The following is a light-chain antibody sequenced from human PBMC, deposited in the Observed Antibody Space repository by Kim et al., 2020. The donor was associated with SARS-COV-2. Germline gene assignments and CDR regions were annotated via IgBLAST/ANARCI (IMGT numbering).Light chain of an antibody. CDR1: QSVSSSY. CDR2: GAS. J-gene: IGKJ2*01. V-gene: IGKV3-20*01. Sequence: FSPGESAAPSCRASQSVSSSYLDWFQQKPGKAPRPLIHGASSRATGIPDRFSGSGSGTDFSLTISRLEPEDFAVYYCQQYGSSPRTFGQGTKLEI. CDR3: QQYGSSPRT.